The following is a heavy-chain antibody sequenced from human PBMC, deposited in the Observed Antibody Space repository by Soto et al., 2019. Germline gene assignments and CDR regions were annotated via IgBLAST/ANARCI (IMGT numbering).Heavy chain of an antibody. CDR2: IIPIFGTA. Sequence: SVKVSCKASGGTFSSYAISCVRQAPVQWRDWMGGIIPIFGTANYAQKFQGRVTITADESTSTAYMELSSLRSEDTAVYYCARRGYCSGGSCAPGFYGMDVWGQGTTVTVSS. J-gene: IGHJ6*02. D-gene: IGHD2-15*01. CDR1: GGTFSSYA. V-gene: IGHV1-69*13. CDR3: ARRGYCSGGSCAPGFYGMDV.